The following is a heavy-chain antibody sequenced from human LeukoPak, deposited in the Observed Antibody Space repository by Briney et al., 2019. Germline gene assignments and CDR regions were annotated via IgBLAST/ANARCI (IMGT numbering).Heavy chain of an antibody. CDR2: VYYTGST. V-gene: IGHV4-59*01. Sequence: SETLSLTCAVYGGSFSGYYWSWVRQPPGKGLEWFGFVYYTGSTNYSPSLKSRVTISVDTSKNQFSLKLRSVTAADTAVYYCARISSSNWYNERGALDVWGQGTMVTVSS. D-gene: IGHD6-13*01. J-gene: IGHJ3*01. CDR1: GGSFSGYY. CDR3: ARISSSNWYNERGALDV.